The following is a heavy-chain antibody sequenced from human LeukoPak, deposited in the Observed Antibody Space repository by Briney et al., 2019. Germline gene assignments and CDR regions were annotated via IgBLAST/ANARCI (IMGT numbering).Heavy chain of an antibody. V-gene: IGHV4-59*08. J-gene: IGHJ4*02. CDR2: IYYTGGT. Sequence: PSETLSLTCTVSGGSIGSNYWTWIRQPPGKGLEYIGYIYYTGGTNYNPSLKGRVTISVDTSKNQFSLKLSSVTAAGTAVYFCAKYGNSGWVIDNWGQGTLVTVSS. D-gene: IGHD6-19*01. CDR3: AKYGNSGWVIDN. CDR1: GGSIGSNY.